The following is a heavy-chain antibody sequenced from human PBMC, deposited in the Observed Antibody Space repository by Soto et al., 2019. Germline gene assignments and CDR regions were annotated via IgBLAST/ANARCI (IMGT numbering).Heavy chain of an antibody. J-gene: IGHJ4*01. CDR3: ARADWSGWIDY. Sequence: PSETLSLTCTVSGGSINNAGYYWTWIRQHPRKGLEWIGYIYYSGNTLYNPSLKSRVSISVDTSKNQFSLNLTSVTAADTAVFYCARADWSGWIDYWGHGTLVTVSS. CDR2: IYYSGNT. CDR1: GGSINNAGYY. D-gene: IGHD6-19*01. V-gene: IGHV4-31*03.